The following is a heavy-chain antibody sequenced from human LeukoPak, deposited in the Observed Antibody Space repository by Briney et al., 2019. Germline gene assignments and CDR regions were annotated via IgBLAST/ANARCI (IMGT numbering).Heavy chain of an antibody. D-gene: IGHD2-2*01. CDR3: ARDQYCSSTSCYSWFDP. J-gene: IGHJ5*02. CDR1: GYTFTGYY. V-gene: IGHV1-2*02. CDR2: INPNSGGI. Sequence: ASVKVSCKASGYTFTGYYIHWVRQAPGQGLEWMGWINPNSGGINYAQKFQGRVTMTRDTSISTAYMELSRLRSDDTAVYYRARDQYCSSTSCYSWFDPWGQGTLVTVSS.